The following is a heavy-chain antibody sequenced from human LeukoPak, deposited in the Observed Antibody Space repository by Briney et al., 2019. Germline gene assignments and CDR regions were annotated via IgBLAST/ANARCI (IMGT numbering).Heavy chain of an antibody. V-gene: IGHV3-23*01. Sequence: PGGSLRLSCAASGFTFSSYAMSWVRQAPGKGLEWVSAISGSGGSTYYADSVKGRFTISRDNSKNTLYLQMNGLRAEDTAVYYCAKDRGRYYDFWSGHLDYWGQGTLVTVSS. CDR1: GFTFSSYA. J-gene: IGHJ4*02. CDR3: AKDRGRYYDFWSGHLDY. D-gene: IGHD3-3*01. CDR2: ISGSGGST.